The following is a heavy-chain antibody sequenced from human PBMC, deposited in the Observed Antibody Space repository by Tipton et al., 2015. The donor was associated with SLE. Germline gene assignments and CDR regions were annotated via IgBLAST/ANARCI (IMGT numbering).Heavy chain of an antibody. J-gene: IGHJ6*03. V-gene: IGHV3-74*01. D-gene: IGHD6-13*01. CDR2: ITTDGSGT. CDR1: GFTFSSHW. CDR3: ARVYSSNWYDYYYMDV. Sequence: SLRLSCAASGFTFSSHWMHWVRQTPGKGLVWVSRITTDGSGTNYADSVKGRFTISRDNAKNSLYLQMNSLRAEDTAVYYCARVYSSNWYDYYYMDVWGKGTTVTVSS.